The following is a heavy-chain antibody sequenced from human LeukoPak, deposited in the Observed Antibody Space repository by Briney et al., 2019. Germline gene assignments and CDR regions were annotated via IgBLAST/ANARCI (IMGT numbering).Heavy chain of an antibody. J-gene: IGHJ6*03. CDR3: AKALTTSSSSFYYYYYMDV. V-gene: IGHV3-23*01. D-gene: IGHD6-6*01. Sequence: PGGSLRLSCAASGFTLTSYAMSWGRQAPGKGEEWVSAISGSGGSTYYADSVKGRFTISRDNSKNTLYLQINSLRAEDTALYYCAKALTTSSSSFYYYYYMDVWGKGTTVTVSS. CDR1: GFTLTSYA. CDR2: ISGSGGST.